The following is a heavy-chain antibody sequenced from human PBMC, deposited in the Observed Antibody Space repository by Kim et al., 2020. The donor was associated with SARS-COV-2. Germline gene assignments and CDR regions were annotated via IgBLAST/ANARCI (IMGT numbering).Heavy chain of an antibody. CDR2: ISGSGNST. D-gene: IGHD6-6*01. CDR1: GFAFSSYA. CDR3: ARSYSSSRYFQH. Sequence: GGSLRLSCAASGFAFSSYAMTWVRQAPGKGLEWVSAISGSGNSTYYADSVKGRFTISRDNSKNTLYLQMNSLRAEDTAVYYCARSYSSSRYFQHWGQGTLVTVSS. J-gene: IGHJ1*01. V-gene: IGHV3-23*01.